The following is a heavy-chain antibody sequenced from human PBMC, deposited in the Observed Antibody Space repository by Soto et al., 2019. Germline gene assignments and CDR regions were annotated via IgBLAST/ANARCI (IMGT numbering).Heavy chain of an antibody. J-gene: IGHJ4*02. D-gene: IGHD6-19*01. CDR3: ARAGGLGAVAVDY. CDR2: IYHSGST. V-gene: IGHV4-30-2*01. CDR1: GGSISSYS. Sequence: SETLSLTCTVSGGSISSYSWSWIRQPPGKGLEWIGYIYHSGSTYYNPSLKSRVTISVDRSKNQFSLKLSSVTAADTAVYYCARAGGLGAVAVDYWGQGTLVTVSS.